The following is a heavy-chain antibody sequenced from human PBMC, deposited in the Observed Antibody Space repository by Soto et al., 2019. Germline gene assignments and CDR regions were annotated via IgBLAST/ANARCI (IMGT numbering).Heavy chain of an antibody. CDR2: ISYDGSNK. CDR1: GFTFSSYA. Sequence: GGSLRLSCAASGFTFSSYAMHWVRQAPGKGLEWVAVISYDGSNKYYADSVKGRFTISRDNSKNTLYLQMNSLRAEDTAVYYCARDYGEYSPYYYYGMDVWGQGTTVTVSS. V-gene: IGHV3-30-3*01. D-gene: IGHD5-18*01. CDR3: ARDYGEYSPYYYYGMDV. J-gene: IGHJ6*02.